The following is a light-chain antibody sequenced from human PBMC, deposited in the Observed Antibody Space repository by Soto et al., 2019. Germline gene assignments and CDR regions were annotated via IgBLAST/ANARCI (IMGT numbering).Light chain of an antibody. Sequence: EIVLTQSPETLSVSPGERATLSCRASQSVSSNLAWYLQKPGQAPSLLIYAASTRATGIPARFGGGGSGTEFTLTISSLQSEDFAVYYCQQYNNWPIPFGQGTRLEIK. CDR3: QQYNNWPIP. J-gene: IGKJ5*01. CDR1: QSVSSN. CDR2: AAS. V-gene: IGKV3-15*01.